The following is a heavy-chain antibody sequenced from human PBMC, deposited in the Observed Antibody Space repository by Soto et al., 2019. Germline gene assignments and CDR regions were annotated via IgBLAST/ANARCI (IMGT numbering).Heavy chain of an antibody. CDR1: GFTFSSYG. Sequence: GGSLRLSCAASGFTFSSYGMHWVRQAPGKGLEWVAVIWYDGSNKYYADSVKGRFTISRDNSKNTLYLQMNSLRAEDTAVYYCARIRASYDILTCYYDYWGQGTLVTVSS. J-gene: IGHJ4*02. CDR2: IWYDGSNK. D-gene: IGHD3-9*01. V-gene: IGHV3-33*01. CDR3: ARIRASYDILTCYYDY.